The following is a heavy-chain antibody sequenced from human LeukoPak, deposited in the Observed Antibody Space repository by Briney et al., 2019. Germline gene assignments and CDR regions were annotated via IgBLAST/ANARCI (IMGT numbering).Heavy chain of an antibody. V-gene: IGHV3-7*03. CDR3: AKDGAWLRFDD. D-gene: IGHD5-12*01. Sequence: GGSLRLSCAASGFTFSSYWMSWVRQAPGKGLEWVANIKQDGSEKYYVDSVKGRFTISRDNAKNSLYLQINSLRAEDTAVYYCAKDGAWLRFDDWGQGILVTVSS. CDR1: GFTFSSYW. J-gene: IGHJ4*02. CDR2: IKQDGSEK.